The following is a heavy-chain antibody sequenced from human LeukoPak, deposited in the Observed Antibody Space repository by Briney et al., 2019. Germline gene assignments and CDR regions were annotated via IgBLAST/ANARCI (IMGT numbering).Heavy chain of an antibody. J-gene: IGHJ3*02. CDR3: AKDSRSRNGIYDPFDI. D-gene: IGHD2-8*01. V-gene: IGHV3-23*01. Sequence: GGSLRLSCAASGFRFGDYAMSWVRQAPGKGLEWVSFVGGDDATYYADSVKGRFTVSRDNSKNTLSLQMNSLRLEDTAVYFCAKDSRSRNGIYDPFDIWGQGTMVTVSS. CDR1: GFRFGDYA. CDR2: VGGDDAT.